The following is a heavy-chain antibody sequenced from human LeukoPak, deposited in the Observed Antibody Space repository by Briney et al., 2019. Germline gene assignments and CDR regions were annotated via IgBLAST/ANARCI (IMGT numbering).Heavy chain of an antibody. J-gene: IGHJ4*02. D-gene: IGHD4-17*01. CDR1: GYTFTSYG. CDR2: ISAYNGNT. CDR3: ARDDYGDYTGTDY. V-gene: IGHV1-18*01. Sequence: ASVKVSCKASGYTFTSYGISWVRQAPGQGLEWMGWISAYNGNTNYAQKFQGRVTMTRDTSISTAYMELSRLRSDDTAVYYCARDDYGDYTGTDYWGQGTLVTVSS.